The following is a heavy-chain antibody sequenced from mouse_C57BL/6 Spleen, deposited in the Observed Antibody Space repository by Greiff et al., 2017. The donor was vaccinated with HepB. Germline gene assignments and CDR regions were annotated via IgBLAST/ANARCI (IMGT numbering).Heavy chain of an antibody. V-gene: IGHV1-43*01. J-gene: IGHJ4*01. Sequence: VQLQQSGPELVKPGASVKISCKASGYSFTGYYMHWVKQSSEKSLEWIGEINPSTGGTSYNQKFKGKATLTVDKSSSTAYMQLKSLTSEDSAVYYCARDYYGSSLYAMDYWGQGTSVTVSS. CDR3: ARDYYGSSLYAMDY. CDR1: GYSFTGYY. CDR2: INPSTGGT. D-gene: IGHD1-1*01.